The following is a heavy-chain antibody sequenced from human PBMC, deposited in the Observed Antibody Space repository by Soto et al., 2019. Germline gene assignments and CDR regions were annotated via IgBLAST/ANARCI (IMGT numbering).Heavy chain of an antibody. CDR1: GFTFLSYA. V-gene: IGHV3-23*01. CDR3: VKGASTSSVGYYWHAMDV. D-gene: IGHD6-6*01. J-gene: IGHJ6*02. CDR2: SSGGTTRT. Sequence: HPGGSLRLSCAPSGFTFLSYAMAWVRQDTGEELEWVSASSGGTTRTYYADSVKGRFTISRDNSKTALYLQMNSLRAGDAAIYYCVKGASTSSVGYYWHAMDVWGQGTTGTSP.